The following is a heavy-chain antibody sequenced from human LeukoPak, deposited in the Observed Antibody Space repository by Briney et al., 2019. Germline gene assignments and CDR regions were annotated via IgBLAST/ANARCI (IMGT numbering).Heavy chain of an antibody. J-gene: IGHJ4*02. CDR1: GFTFSSYG. CDR3: AKDLAPHFDY. D-gene: IGHD3-3*02. CDR2: ISYDGSNK. Sequence: SGGSLRLSCAASGFTFSSYGMHWVRQAPGKGLEWVAVISYDGSNKYYADSVKGRFTISRDNSKNTLYLQMISLRAEDTAVYYCAKDLAPHFDYWGQGTLVTVSS. V-gene: IGHV3-30*18.